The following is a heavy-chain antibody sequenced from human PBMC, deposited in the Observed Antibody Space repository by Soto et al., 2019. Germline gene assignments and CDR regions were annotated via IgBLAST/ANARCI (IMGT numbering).Heavy chain of an antibody. V-gene: IGHV4-30-4*01. Sequence: TLSLTCTVSRGSITSSYWSWIRQPPGKGLESIGYXYYSGXTYYNQYLKSXXTISVDTXXNQFYLKLSSVTAADTAVYYCARSLRRGPPFDYWGQGTLVTVSS. CDR1: RGSITSSY. CDR3: ARSLRRGPPFDY. D-gene: IGHD3-10*01. J-gene: IGHJ4*02. CDR2: XYYSGXT.